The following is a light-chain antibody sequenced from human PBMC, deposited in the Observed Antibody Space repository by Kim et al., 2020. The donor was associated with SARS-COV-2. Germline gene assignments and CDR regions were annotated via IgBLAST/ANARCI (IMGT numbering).Light chain of an antibody. Sequence: KVTSTCSGSSSNIGNNYVSWYQQLPGTGPNLLIHANNERPSGIPDRFSGSKSGTSATLGITGLQTGDEAEYYCGTWDSSLSAVVFGGGTQLTVL. V-gene: IGLV1-51*01. CDR2: ANN. J-gene: IGLJ2*01. CDR3: GTWDSSLSAVV. CDR1: SSNIGNNY.